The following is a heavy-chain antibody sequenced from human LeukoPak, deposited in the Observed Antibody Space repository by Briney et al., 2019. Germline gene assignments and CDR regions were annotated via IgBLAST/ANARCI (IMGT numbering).Heavy chain of an antibody. Sequence: PSETLSLTCTVSGGSISSYYWSWIRQPAGKGLEWIGRIYTSGSTNYNPSLKSRVTMSVDTSKNQFSLKLSSVTAADTAVYYCAREGPYSNYVLLDYWGQGTLVTVSS. CDR1: GGSISSYY. CDR2: IYTSGST. V-gene: IGHV4-4*07. D-gene: IGHD4-11*01. CDR3: AREGPYSNYVLLDY. J-gene: IGHJ4*02.